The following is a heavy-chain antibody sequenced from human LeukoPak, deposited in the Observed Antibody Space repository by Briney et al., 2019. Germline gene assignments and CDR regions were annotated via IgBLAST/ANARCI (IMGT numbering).Heavy chain of an antibody. CDR3: ARDPDGYKFFDY. D-gene: IGHD5-24*01. V-gene: IGHV4-59*01. CDR1: GGSISSYF. CDR2: IYDSGTT. J-gene: IGHJ4*02. Sequence: SGTLSLTCTVSGGSISSYFWHWIRQPPGKGLEWMGYIYDSGTTAYNPSLERRVTMSVDTSKNQFSLNLSSVTAADTAVYYCARDPDGYKFFDYWGRGSPVVVSS.